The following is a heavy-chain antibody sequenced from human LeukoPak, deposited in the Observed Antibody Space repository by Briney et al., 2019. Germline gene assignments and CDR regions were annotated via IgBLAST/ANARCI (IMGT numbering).Heavy chain of an antibody. D-gene: IGHD1-26*01. CDR3: ARDHGGGSYGLFDY. CDR2: IKQDGSER. V-gene: IGHV3-7*01. Sequence: PGGSLRLSCAASGFTFSGYWMSWVRQAPGKGLKWVASIKQDGSERYYVDSVKGRFTISRDNAKNSVYLQVNSLRAEDTAVYYCARDHGGGSYGLFDYWGQGTLVTVSS. CDR1: GFTFSGYW. J-gene: IGHJ4*02.